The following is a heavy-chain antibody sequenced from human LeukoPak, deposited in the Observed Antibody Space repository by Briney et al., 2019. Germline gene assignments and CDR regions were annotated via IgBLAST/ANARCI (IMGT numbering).Heavy chain of an antibody. Sequence: AGGSLRLSCAASGFTFSSYAMSWVRQAPRKGLVWVSSISGSGATTNYADSVRGRFTISRDSSMNTVYLQMNSLRAEDTAVYYCAIRKYGSGSLRWFDPWGQGTLVTVSS. D-gene: IGHD3-10*01. V-gene: IGHV3-23*01. CDR3: AIRKYGSGSLRWFDP. J-gene: IGHJ5*02. CDR1: GFTFSSYA. CDR2: ISGSGATT.